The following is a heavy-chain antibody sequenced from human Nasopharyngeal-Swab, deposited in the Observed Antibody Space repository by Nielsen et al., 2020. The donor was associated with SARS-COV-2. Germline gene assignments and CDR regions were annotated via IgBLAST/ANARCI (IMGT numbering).Heavy chain of an antibody. V-gene: IGHV3-21*01. CDR3: ARDLEGIFDH. CDR2: TSSRSGDI. D-gene: IGHD6-13*01. Sequence: VRPSPGKGLEWVSSTSSRSGDISYTDSVKGRFSISRDNAKNSLYLQMNSLRVEDTAVYYCARDLEGIFDHWGQGALVTVSS. J-gene: IGHJ4*02.